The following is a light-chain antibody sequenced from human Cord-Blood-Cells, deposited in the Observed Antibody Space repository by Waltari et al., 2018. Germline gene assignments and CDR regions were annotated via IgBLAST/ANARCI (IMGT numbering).Light chain of an antibody. CDR3: SSYAGSNNLV. CDR1: SSDGGGYNY. J-gene: IGLJ3*02. V-gene: IGLV2-8*01. Sequence: QSALTQPPSASGSPGQSVTISCTGTSSDGGGYNYVSWYQQHPGKAHKLMIYEVSKRPSGVPDRFSGSKASNTASLPVSGLQAEDEADYYCSSYAGSNNLVFGGGTKLTVL. CDR2: EVS.